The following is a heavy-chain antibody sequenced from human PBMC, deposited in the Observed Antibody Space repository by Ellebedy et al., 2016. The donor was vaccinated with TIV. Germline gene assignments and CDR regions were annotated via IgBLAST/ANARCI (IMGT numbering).Heavy chain of an antibody. J-gene: IGHJ4*02. CDR2: IYYSGST. Sequence: SETLSLXCTVSGGSISSYYWSWIRQPPGKGLEWIGYIYYSGSTNYNPSLKSRVTISVDTSKNQFSLKLSSETAADTAVYYCARDLGVSDYWGQGTLVTVSS. V-gene: IGHV4-59*01. CDR3: ARDLGVSDY. CDR1: GGSISSYY. D-gene: IGHD2-21*01.